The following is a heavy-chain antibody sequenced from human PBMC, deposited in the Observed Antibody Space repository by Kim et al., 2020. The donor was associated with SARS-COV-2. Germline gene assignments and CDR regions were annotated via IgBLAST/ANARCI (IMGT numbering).Heavy chain of an antibody. D-gene: IGHD2-8*02. CDR2: INAGNGNT. CDR3: ARSKLGYCTGGVCFGGGGPFDY. J-gene: IGHJ4*02. CDR1: GYTFTSYA. V-gene: IGHV1-3*01. Sequence: ASVKVSCKASGYTFTSYAMHWVRQAPGQRLEWMGWINAGNGNTKYSQKFQGRVTITRDTSASTAYMELSSLRSEDTAVYYCARSKLGYCTGGVCFGGGGPFDYWGQGTLVTVSS.